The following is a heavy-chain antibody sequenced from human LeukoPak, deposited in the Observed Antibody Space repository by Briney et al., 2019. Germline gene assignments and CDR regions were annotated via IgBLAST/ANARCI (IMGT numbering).Heavy chain of an antibody. D-gene: IGHD2-21*01. CDR3: ASLGATWYCGGDCYPDY. Sequence: ASVKVSCKASGYTFTGYYMHWVRQAPGQGLGWMGWINPNSGGTNYAQKFQGRVTMTRDTSISTACMELSRLRSDDTAVYYCASLGATWYCGGDCYPDYWGQGTLVTVSS. CDR1: GYTFTGYY. V-gene: IGHV1-2*02. CDR2: INPNSGGT. J-gene: IGHJ4*02.